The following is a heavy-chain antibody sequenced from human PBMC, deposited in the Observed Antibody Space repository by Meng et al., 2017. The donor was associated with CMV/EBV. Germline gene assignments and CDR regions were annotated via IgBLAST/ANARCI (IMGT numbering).Heavy chain of an antibody. CDR1: GGSFRGYY. V-gene: IGHV4-34*01. D-gene: IGHD3-3*01. J-gene: IGHJ6*02. CDR3: ARANLYYDFWSGKRLYYYGMDV. CDR2: INHSGST. Sequence: SQTLSLTCAVYGGSFRGYYWSWIRQPPGKGLEWIGEINHSGSTNYNPSLKSRVTISVDTSKNQFSLKLSSVTAADTAVYYCARANLYYDFWSGKRLYYYGMDVWGQGTTVTVSS.